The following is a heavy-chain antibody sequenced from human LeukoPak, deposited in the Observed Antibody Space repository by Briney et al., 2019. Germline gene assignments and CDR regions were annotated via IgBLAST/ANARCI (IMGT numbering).Heavy chain of an antibody. CDR2: IASDGSNR. D-gene: IGHD6-19*01. CDR3: AKSHSSGWYCFAY. J-gene: IGHJ4*02. Sequence: PGKSLRLSCAASGFTFSSYGMHWVRQAPGKGLEWVAGIASDGSNRYYADSVKGRFTISRDNSKNTLYLQMNSLRPEDTAVYYCAKSHSSGWYCFAYWGQGTLVTVSS. V-gene: IGHV3-30*18. CDR1: GFTFSSYG.